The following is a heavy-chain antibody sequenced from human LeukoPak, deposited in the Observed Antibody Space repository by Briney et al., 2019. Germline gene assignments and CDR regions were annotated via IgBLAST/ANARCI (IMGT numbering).Heavy chain of an antibody. CDR3: AKALDTVTTWWDAFDI. CDR2: ISGSGGST. J-gene: IGHJ3*02. D-gene: IGHD4-17*01. CDR1: GLTFSSYA. V-gene: IGHV3-23*01. Sequence: PGGSLRLSCAASGLTFSSYAMSWVRQAPGKGLEWVSAISGSGGSTYYADSVKGRFTISRDNSKNTLYLQMNSLRAEDTAVYYCAKALDTVTTWWDAFDIWGQGTMVTVSS.